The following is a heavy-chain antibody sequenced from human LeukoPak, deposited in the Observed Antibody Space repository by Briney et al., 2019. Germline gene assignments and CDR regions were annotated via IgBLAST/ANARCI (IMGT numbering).Heavy chain of an antibody. D-gene: IGHD3-10*01. V-gene: IGHV4-39*01. CDR2: IYYSGST. J-gene: IGHJ4*02. Sequence: KPSETLSLTCTVSGGSVSSSSYYWGWIRQPPGKGLEWIGTIYYSGSTYYNPSLKSRVTISVDTSNNQFSLNLNSVTAVATAVYYCASTPGFGESPDYWGQGTLVTVSS. CDR3: ASTPGFGESPDY. CDR1: GGSVSSSSYY.